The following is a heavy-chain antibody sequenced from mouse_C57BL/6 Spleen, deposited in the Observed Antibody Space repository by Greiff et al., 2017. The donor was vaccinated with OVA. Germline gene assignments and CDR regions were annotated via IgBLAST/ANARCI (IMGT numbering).Heavy chain of an antibody. CDR3: TRIAIYYDYDRAWFAY. J-gene: IGHJ3*01. D-gene: IGHD2-4*01. CDR2: IDPETGGT. CDR1: GYTFTDYE. Sequence: QVQLKESGAELVRPGASVTLSCKASGYTFTDYEMHWVKQTPVHGLEWIGAIDPETGGTASNQKFKGKAILTADKSSSTAYMELRSLTSEDSAVYYCTRIAIYYDYDRAWFAYGGQGTLVTVSA. V-gene: IGHV1-15*01.